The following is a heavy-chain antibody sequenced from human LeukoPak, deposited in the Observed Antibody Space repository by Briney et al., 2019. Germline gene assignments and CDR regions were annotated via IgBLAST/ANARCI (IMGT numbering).Heavy chain of an antibody. Sequence: ASVKVSCKASGYTFTGYYMHWVRQAPGQRLEWMGLINPNSGGTNYAQKFQGRVTMTRDTSISTAYMELSSLRSDDTAVYYCARDPFGDDHDFDHWGRGTLLTVSS. J-gene: IGHJ4*02. CDR1: GYTFTGYY. CDR3: ARDPFGDDHDFDH. D-gene: IGHD3-10*01. V-gene: IGHV1-2*02. CDR2: INPNSGGT.